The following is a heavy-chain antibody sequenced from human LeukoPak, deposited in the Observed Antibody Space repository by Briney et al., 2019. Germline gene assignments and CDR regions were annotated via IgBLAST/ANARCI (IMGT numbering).Heavy chain of an antibody. J-gene: IGHJ4*02. Sequence: SQTLSLTLAISGDSVSSNIAAWDWIRQSPSRGLEWLGRTYFRSKWYSDYAVSVKSRITINPDTSKNQFSLQLNSVTPEDTAVYYCGRGGWYVLAWGQGTLVTVSS. CDR3: GRGGWYVLA. CDR2: TYFRSKWYS. D-gene: IGHD6-19*01. CDR1: GDSVSSNIAA. V-gene: IGHV6-1*01.